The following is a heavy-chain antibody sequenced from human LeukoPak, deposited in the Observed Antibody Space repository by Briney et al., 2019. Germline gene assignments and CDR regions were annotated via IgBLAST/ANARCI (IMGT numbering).Heavy chain of an antibody. CDR3: ARDKYDILTREYWFDP. V-gene: IGHV1-2*02. CDR1: GYTFTGYY. D-gene: IGHD3-9*01. J-gene: IGHJ5*02. Sequence: GASVKVSCKASGYTFTGYYMHWVRQAPGQGLEWMGWINPNSGGTNYAQKFQGRVTMTRDTSISTAYMELSRLRSDDTAVYYCARDKYDILTREYWFDPWGQGTLVTVSS. CDR2: INPNSGGT.